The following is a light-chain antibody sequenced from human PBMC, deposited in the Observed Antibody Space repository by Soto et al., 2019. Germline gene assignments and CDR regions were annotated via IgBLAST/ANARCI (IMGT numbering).Light chain of an antibody. V-gene: IGKV3-20*01. Sequence: EVVLTHSPATLSLSPGERATLSCRASQSISSYLAWYQQKPGQAPRLLIYDASNRATGIPDRFSGSGSGTDFTLTISRLEPEDFAVYYCQQYGSSPLTFGGGTKVDIK. J-gene: IGKJ4*01. CDR2: DAS. CDR1: QSISSY. CDR3: QQYGSSPLT.